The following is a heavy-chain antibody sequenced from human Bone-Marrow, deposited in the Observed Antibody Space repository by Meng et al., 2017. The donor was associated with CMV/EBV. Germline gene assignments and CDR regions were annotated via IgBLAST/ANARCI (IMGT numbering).Heavy chain of an antibody. CDR3: AREVGYGMDV. D-gene: IGHD2-2*01. J-gene: IGHJ6*02. CDR2: ISSSSSYI. Sequence: GESLKISCAASGFTFSSYSMNWVRQAPGKGLEWVSSISSSSSYIYYADSVKGRFTISRDNAKNSLYLQINSLRAEDTAVYYCAREVGYGMDVWRQGTTVTVSS. CDR1: GFTFSSYS. V-gene: IGHV3-21*01.